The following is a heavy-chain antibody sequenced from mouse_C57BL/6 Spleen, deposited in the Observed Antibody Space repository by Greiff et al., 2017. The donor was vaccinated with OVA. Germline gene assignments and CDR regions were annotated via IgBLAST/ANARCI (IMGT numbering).Heavy chain of an antibody. CDR1: GYTFTSYW. J-gene: IGHJ3*01. CDR3: ARPLPGGGAWFAY. D-gene: IGHD2-10*01. V-gene: IGHV1-52*01. CDR2: IDPSDSET. Sequence: QVQLQQPGAELVRPGSSVKLSCKASGYTFTSYWMHWVKQRPIQGLEWIGNIDPSDSETHYNQKFKDKATLTVDKSSSTAYMQLSSLTSEDSAVYYCARPLPGGGAWFAYWGQGTLVTVSA.